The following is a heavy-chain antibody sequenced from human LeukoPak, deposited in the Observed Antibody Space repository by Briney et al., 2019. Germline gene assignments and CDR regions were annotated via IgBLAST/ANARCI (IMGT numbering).Heavy chain of an antibody. CDR3: ARDQDWFDP. J-gene: IGHJ5*02. V-gene: IGHV4-59*01. Sequence: SETLSLTCTVSGGSISSYYWSWIRQPPGKGLEWIGYIYYSGSTNYNPSLKSRVTISVDTSKNQFSLKLSSVTAADTAVYYCARDQDWFDPWGQGTLVTASS. CDR2: IYYSGST. CDR1: GGSISSYY.